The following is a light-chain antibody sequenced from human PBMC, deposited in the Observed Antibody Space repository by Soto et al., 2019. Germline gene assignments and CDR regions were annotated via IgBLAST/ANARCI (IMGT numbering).Light chain of an antibody. Sequence: AIRINQCPSSLPATTRERVTITCRASQGISSYLAWYQQKPGKAPKLLIYAASTLQSGVPSRFSGSGSGTEFTLTISRLQPDDFATYYCLHASNFPLTFAGGTKV. CDR2: AAS. J-gene: IGKJ4*01. V-gene: IGKV1-8*01. CDR1: QGISSY. CDR3: LHASNFPLT.